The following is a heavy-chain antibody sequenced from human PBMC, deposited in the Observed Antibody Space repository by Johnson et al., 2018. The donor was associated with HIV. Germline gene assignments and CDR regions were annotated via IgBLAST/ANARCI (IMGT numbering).Heavy chain of an antibody. D-gene: IGHD4-23*01. CDR3: ARAVDYGGNSPSRAFDN. J-gene: IGHJ3*02. V-gene: IGHV3-20*04. Sequence: VQLVESGGGVVRPGGSLRLSCAAYGFTFDYYGMTWVRQTPGKGLEWVSGINWNGGSIGYADSVKGRFTISRDNAKNSLYLQMSSLRAEDTALYYCARAVDYGGNSPSRAFDNWGRGTLVTVSS. CDR2: INWNGGSI. CDR1: GFTFDYYG.